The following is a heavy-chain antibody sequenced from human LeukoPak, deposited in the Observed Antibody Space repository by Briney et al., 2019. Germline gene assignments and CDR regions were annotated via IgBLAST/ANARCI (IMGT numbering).Heavy chain of an antibody. J-gene: IGHJ4*02. CDR3: ARDSSIVGAMGIDY. CDR2: INPNSGGT. CDR1: GYTFTGYY. V-gene: IGHV1-2*02. D-gene: IGHD1-26*01. Sequence: GASVKVSCKASGYTFTGYYMHWVRQAPGQGLEWMGWINPNSGGTNYAQKFQGRVTMTRDTSISTAYMKLSRLRSDDTAVYYCARDSSIVGAMGIDYWGQGTLVTVSS.